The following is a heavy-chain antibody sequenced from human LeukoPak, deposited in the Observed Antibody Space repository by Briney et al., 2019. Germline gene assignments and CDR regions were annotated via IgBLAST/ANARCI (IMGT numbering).Heavy chain of an antibody. CDR3: AKGRGYCSGGSCYSDY. CDR1: GFMFNDFW. CDR2: ISGSGDNT. Sequence: GGSLRLSCTASGFMFNDFWMSWVRQAPGKGLEWVSTISGSGDNTFFADSVKGRFTISRDNSKNTLYLQMNSLRAEDTAVYYCAKGRGYCSGGSCYSDYWGQGTLVTVSS. V-gene: IGHV3-23*01. D-gene: IGHD2-15*01. J-gene: IGHJ4*02.